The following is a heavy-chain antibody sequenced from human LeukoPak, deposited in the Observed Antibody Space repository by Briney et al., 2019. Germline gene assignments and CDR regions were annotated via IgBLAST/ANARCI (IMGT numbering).Heavy chain of an antibody. CDR1: GGSISSYY. J-gene: IGHJ3*02. D-gene: IGHD2-21*01. V-gene: IGHV4-59*12. Sequence: SETLSLTCTVSGGSISSYYWSWIRQPPGKGLEWIGYIYYSGSTNYNPSLKSRVTMSVDTSKNQFSLKLSSVTAADTAVYYCASTLAYCGGDCYSDDAFDIWGQGTMVTVSS. CDR3: ASTLAYCGGDCYSDDAFDI. CDR2: IYYSGST.